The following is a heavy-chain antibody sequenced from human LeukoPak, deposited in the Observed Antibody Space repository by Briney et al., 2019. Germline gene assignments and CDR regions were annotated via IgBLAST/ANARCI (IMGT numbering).Heavy chain of an antibody. CDR3: ARDGIEELGYGDSPDY. Sequence: ASVKVSCKASGYTFTSYGISWVRQAPGQGLEWMGIINPSGGSTSYAQKFQGRVTMTRDMSTSTVYMELSSLRSEDTAVYYCARDGIEELGYGDSPDYWGQGTLVTVSS. V-gene: IGHV1-46*01. CDR1: GYTFTSYG. J-gene: IGHJ4*02. D-gene: IGHD4-17*01. CDR2: INPSGGST.